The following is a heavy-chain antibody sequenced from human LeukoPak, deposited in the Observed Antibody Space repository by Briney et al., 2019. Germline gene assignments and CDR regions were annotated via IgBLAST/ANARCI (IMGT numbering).Heavy chain of an antibody. CDR1: GFTFSSYE. V-gene: IGHV3-48*03. Sequence: PGGSLRLPCAASGFTFSSYEMNWVRQAPGKGLEWLSYIDKSGTIIHYADSAKGRFTISRDDAKDSLYLQMNSLRAEDTAVYYCARDPPGELSFDYWGQGTLVTVSS. D-gene: IGHD3-16*02. CDR2: IDKSGTII. CDR3: ARDPPGELSFDY. J-gene: IGHJ4*02.